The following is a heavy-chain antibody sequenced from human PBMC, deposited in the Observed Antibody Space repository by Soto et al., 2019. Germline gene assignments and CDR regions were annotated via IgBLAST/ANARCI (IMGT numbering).Heavy chain of an antibody. CDR2: ISSSSSYI. CDR1: GFTFSSYS. Sequence: GSLRLSCAASGFTFSSYSMNWVRQAPGKGLEWVSSISSSSSYIYYADSVKGRFTISRDNAKNSLYLQMNSLRAEDTAVYYCARDPGDTGWFDPWGQGTLVTVSS. D-gene: IGHD4-17*01. J-gene: IGHJ5*02. V-gene: IGHV3-21*01. CDR3: ARDPGDTGWFDP.